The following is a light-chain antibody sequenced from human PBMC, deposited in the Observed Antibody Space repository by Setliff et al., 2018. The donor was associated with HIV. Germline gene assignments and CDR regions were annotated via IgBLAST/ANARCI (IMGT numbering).Light chain of an antibody. Sequence: QSVLTQPASVSRSPGQSITLSCTGNASDIGTYDLVSWYQQHPGKAPQLTIFEVNKRPSGVSSRFSGSKSGYTASLTISGLQPEDEADYYCCSYAGSSSFDVFCTGTKVTVL. CDR3: CSYAGSSSFDV. V-gene: IGLV2-23*02. J-gene: IGLJ1*01. CDR1: ASDIGTYDL. CDR2: EVN.